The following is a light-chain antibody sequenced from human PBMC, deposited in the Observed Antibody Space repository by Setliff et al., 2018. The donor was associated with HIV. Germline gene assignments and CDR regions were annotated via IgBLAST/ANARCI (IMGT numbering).Light chain of an antibody. V-gene: IGLV2-14*01. J-gene: IGLJ1*01. CDR3: GSYSIIRPYV. Sequence: QSVLTQPASVSGSPGQSITISCTGTRTDIGDYDFVSWYQQHPGKAPKLIIFDVSDRPLGVSSRFSGSKSGNTASLTISGLQAEDEAHYYCGSYSIIRPYVFGPGTKVTVL. CDR2: DVS. CDR1: RTDIGDYDF.